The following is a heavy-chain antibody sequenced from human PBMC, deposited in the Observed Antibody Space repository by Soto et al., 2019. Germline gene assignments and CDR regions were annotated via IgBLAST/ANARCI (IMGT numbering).Heavy chain of an antibody. CDR2: IIPILGIA. D-gene: IGHD4-17*01. V-gene: IGHV1-69*02. J-gene: IGHJ4*02. CDR1: GGTFSSYT. Sequence: ASVKVSCKASGGTFSSYTISWVRQAPGQGLEWMGRIIPILGIANYAQKFQGRVTITADKSTSTAYMELSSLRSEDTAVYYCARSMTTVTSSCGYWGQGTLVTVSS. CDR3: ARSMTTVTSSCGY.